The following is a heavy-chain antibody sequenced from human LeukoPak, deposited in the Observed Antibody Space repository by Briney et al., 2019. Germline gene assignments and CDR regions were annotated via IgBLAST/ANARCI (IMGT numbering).Heavy chain of an antibody. V-gene: IGHV1-2*02. Sequence: ASVTVSCKASGYTFTVYYMHWVRQAPGQGLEWMGWINPNSGGTNYAQNFQGRVTMTRDTSINTAYMELSSLRSDDTAVYYCARGGAYYYGAGYLWGQGTLVTVSS. J-gene: IGHJ1*01. CDR1: GYTFTVYY. CDR2: INPNSGGT. D-gene: IGHD3-10*01. CDR3: ARGGAYYYGAGYL.